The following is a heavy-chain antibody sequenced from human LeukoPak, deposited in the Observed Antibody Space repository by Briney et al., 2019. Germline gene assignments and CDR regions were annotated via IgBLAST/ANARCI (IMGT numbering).Heavy chain of an antibody. J-gene: IGHJ3*02. V-gene: IGHV4-4*09. Sequence: PSETLSLTCTVSGGSISSYYWSWIRQPPGKGLEWIGYIYTSGSTNYNPSLKSRVTISVDTFKNQFSLKLSSVTAADTAVYYCARHDRSAEWLSPVDAFDIWGQGTMVTVSS. D-gene: IGHD3-3*01. CDR2: IYTSGST. CDR3: ARHDRSAEWLSPVDAFDI. CDR1: GGSISSYY.